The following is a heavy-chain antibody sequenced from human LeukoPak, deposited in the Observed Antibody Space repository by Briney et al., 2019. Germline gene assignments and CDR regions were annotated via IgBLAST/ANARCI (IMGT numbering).Heavy chain of an antibody. CDR3: ARHSEGDASGSYFPISFDP. CDR2: IYYNGNT. Sequence: SETLSLTCTVCGGSISNYYWSWIRQPPGKGLEWIGYIYYNGNTNSNPSLKSRVTISVDTSKNQFSLKLSSVTAADTAVYYCARHSEGDASGSYFPISFDPWGQGTLVTVSS. V-gene: IGHV4-59*08. J-gene: IGHJ5*02. CDR1: GGSISNYY. D-gene: IGHD3-10*01.